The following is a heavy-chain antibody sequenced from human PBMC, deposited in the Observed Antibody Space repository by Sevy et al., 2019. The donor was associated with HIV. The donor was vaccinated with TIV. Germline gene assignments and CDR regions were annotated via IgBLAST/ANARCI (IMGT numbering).Heavy chain of an antibody. D-gene: IGHD2-21*01. V-gene: IGHV1-2*02. Sequence: ASVKVSCEANGYTLTDYYIHWVRRAPGQGLDWMGYLYPAGGGSTYAQNFQGRVAMTRDTSINTAYMELSRLRSDDTATYYCARTRIPVVVNANPFDAFDIWGRGTMVTVSS. J-gene: IGHJ3*02. CDR1: GYTLTDYY. CDR3: ARTRIPVVVNANPFDAFDI. CDR2: LYPAGGGS.